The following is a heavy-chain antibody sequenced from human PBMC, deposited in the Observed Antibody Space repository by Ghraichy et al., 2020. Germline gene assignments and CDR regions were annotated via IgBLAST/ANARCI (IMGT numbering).Heavy chain of an antibody. CDR1: GFSLSTSGMC. CDR3: ARIRGGSRREDVHYFDY. D-gene: IGHD1-26*01. V-gene: IGHV2-70*11. CDR2: IDWDDDK. J-gene: IGHJ4*02. Sequence: SGPTLVKPTQTLTLTCTFSGFSLSTSGMCVSWIRQPPGKALEWLARIDWDDDKYYSTSLKTRLTISKDTSKNQVVLTMTNMDPVDTATYYCARIRGGSRREDVHYFDYWGQGTLVTVSS.